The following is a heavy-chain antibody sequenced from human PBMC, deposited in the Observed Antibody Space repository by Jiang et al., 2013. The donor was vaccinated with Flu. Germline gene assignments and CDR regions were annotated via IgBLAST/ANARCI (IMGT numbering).Heavy chain of an antibody. J-gene: IGHJ5*02. CDR1: GDSFYSAPYY. CDR3: ARSTPVLRDGFDP. V-gene: IGHV4-39*01. Sequence: KPSETLSLTCTVSGDSFYSAPYYWGWVRQPPGKGLEWIGSIYYDGTLYYNPSLKSRVAVSADTSKNQFSLKLSSVTAADTAVYYCARSTPVLRDGFDPWGQGTLVTVSS. D-gene: IGHD3-16*01. CDR2: IYYDGTL.